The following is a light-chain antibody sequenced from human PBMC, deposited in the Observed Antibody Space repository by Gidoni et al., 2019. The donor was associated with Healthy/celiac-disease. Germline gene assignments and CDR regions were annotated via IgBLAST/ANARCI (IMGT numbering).Light chain of an antibody. CDR2: WAT. Sequence: DIVMKQSPDSLAVSLGERATINCKSSQSVLYSSNNKNYLAWYQQKPGQPPKLLIYWATTRESGVPDRFSGSGSGTDFTLTIGSLQAEDVAVYYCQQYYSTPLTFGGGTKVEIK. V-gene: IGKV4-1*01. J-gene: IGKJ4*01. CDR1: QSVLYSSNNKNY. CDR3: QQYYSTPLT.